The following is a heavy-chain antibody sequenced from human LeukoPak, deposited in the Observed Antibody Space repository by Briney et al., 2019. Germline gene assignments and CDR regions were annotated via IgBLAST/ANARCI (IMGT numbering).Heavy chain of an antibody. CDR1: GGSISSYY. CDR3: GKTDIYFNPIDY. V-gene: IGHV4-59*12. D-gene: IGHD3-9*01. CDR2: IYYSGST. Sequence: SETLSLTCTVSGGSISSYYWSWIRQPPGKGLEWIGYIYYSGSTNYNPSLKSRVTISMDYSKNQFSLKLTSVTAADTAIYYCGKTDIYFNPIDYWGPGSLVTVSS. J-gene: IGHJ4*02.